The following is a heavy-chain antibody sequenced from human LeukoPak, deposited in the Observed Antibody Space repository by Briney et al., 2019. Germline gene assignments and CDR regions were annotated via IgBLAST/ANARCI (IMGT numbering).Heavy chain of an antibody. J-gene: IGHJ5*02. Sequence: ASVKVSCKASGYTFTGYYMHWVRQAPGQGLEWMGWINPNSGGTNYAQKFQGRVTMTRDTSISTAYMELSRLRSDDTAVYYCATDLYLYDNSGENAGWFDPWGQGTLVTVSS. CDR3: ATDLYLYDNSGENAGWFDP. CDR1: GYTFTGYY. CDR2: INPNSGGT. D-gene: IGHD3-22*01. V-gene: IGHV1-2*02.